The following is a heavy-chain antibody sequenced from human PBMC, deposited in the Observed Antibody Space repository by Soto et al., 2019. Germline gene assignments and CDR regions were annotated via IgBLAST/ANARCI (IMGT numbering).Heavy chain of an antibody. CDR1: GFTFSSYG. CDR3: ARPPHTYYYYGMDV. V-gene: IGHV3-33*01. J-gene: IGHJ6*02. Sequence: QVQLVESGGGVVQPGRSLRLSCAASGFTFSSYGMHWVRQAPGKGLEWVAVIWYDGSNKYYADSVKGRFTISRDNSKNTLYLQMNSLRAEDTAVYYCARPPHTYYYYGMDVWGQGTTVTVSS. CDR2: IWYDGSNK.